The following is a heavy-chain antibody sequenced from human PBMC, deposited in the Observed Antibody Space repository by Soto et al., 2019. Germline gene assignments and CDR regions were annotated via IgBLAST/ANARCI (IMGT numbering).Heavy chain of an antibody. CDR2: ISGSGRST. CDR1: GFTFSSYA. V-gene: IGHV3-23*01. Sequence: EVQLLESGGGLVQPGGSLRLSCAASGFTFSSYAMSWVRQAPGKGLEWVSAISGSGRSTYYPDSVKGRFTISRDNSKNTLYLQMNSLRAEDTAVYYCAKFIYWTWLGFFDYWGQGTLVTVSS. CDR3: AKFIYWTWLGFFDY. J-gene: IGHJ4*02. D-gene: IGHD6-19*01.